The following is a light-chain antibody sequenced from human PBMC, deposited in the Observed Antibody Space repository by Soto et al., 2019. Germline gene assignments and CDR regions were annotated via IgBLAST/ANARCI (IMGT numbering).Light chain of an antibody. CDR2: EVS. CDR1: SGDVGTYDY. Sequence: QSALTQPASVSGSPGQSITISCAGTSGDVGTYDYVSWYQHHPGTAPKLMIYEVSNRPSGVSYRFSGSKSGNTASLTISGLQAEDEAYYYCSSYTSTYTWVFGGGTKLTVL. J-gene: IGLJ3*02. V-gene: IGLV2-14*01. CDR3: SSYTSTYTWV.